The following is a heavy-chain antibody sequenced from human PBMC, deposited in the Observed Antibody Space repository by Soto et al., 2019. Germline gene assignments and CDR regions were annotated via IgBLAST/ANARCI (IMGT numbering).Heavy chain of an antibody. CDR3: ASGRSRYCSGGSCYYFDY. CDR2: IYYSGST. Sequence: PSETLSLTCTVSGGSISSGDYYWSWIRQPPGKGLEWIGYIYYSGSTYYNPSLKSRVTISVDTSKNQFSLKLSSVTAADTAVYYCASGRSRYCSGGSCYYFDYWGQGTLVTVSS. D-gene: IGHD2-15*01. V-gene: IGHV4-30-4*01. J-gene: IGHJ4*02. CDR1: GGSISSGDYY.